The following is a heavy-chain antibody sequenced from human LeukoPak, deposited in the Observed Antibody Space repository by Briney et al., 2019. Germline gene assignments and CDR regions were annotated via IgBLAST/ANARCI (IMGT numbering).Heavy chain of an antibody. CDR1: GGSISSSSYY. J-gene: IGHJ6*03. CDR3: ARLKSTYYYYMDV. V-gene: IGHV4-39*01. CDR2: IYYSGST. Sequence: SETLSLTYTVSGGSISSSSYYWGWIRQPPGKGLEWIGSIYYSGSTYYNPSLKSRVTISVDTSKNQFSLKLSSVTAADTAVYCCARLKSTYYYYMDVWGKGTTVTVSS.